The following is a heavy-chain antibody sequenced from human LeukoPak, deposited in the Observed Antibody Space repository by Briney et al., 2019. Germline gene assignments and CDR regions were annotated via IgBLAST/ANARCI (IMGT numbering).Heavy chain of an antibody. D-gene: IGHD3-10*01. J-gene: IGHJ4*02. V-gene: IGHV4-4*07. CDR2: IYTSGTT. Sequence: SETLSLTCTVSGGSISSYYWSWIRQPPGKGLEWIGRIYTSGTTHDNPSLKSRVTMSVDTSKNQFSLKLSSVTGADTAVYYCARSELLWFGGVNSGFDYWGQGTLVTASS. CDR1: GGSISSYY. CDR3: ARSELLWFGGVNSGFDY.